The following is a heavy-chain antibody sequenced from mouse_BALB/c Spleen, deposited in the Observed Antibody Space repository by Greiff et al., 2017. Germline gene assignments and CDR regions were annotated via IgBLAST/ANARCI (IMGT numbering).Heavy chain of an antibody. D-gene: IGHD1-1*01. CDR2: IYPGNVNT. CDR1: GYTFTSYY. V-gene: IGHV1S56*01. J-gene: IGHJ4*01. CDR3: ASSLRDYAMDY. Sequence: QVQLKQSGPELVKPGASVRISCKASGYTFTSYYIHWVKQRPGQGLEWIGWIYPGNVNTKYNEKFKGKATLTADKSSSTAYMQLSSLTSEDSAVYFCASSLRDYAMDYWGQGTSVTVSS.